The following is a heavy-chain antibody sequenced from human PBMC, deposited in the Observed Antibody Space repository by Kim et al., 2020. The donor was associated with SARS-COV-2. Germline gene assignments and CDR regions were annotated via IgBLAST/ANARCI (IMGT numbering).Heavy chain of an antibody. D-gene: IGHD6-13*01. Sequence: YADSVKGRFTISRDNSKNTLYLQMNSLRAEDTAVYYCAKSSAGQLASFDYWGQGTLVTVSS. V-gene: IGHV3-23*01. J-gene: IGHJ4*02. CDR3: AKSSAGQLASFDY.